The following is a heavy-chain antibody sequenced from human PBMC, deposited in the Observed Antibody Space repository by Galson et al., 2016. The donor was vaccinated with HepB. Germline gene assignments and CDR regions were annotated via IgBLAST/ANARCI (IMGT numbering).Heavy chain of an antibody. J-gene: IGHJ4*02. D-gene: IGHD3-10*01. CDR1: GYSFTSYW. CDR2: IYPADSDT. V-gene: IGHV5-51*01. Sequence: QSGAEVKKPGESLKISCKGSGYSFTSYWIGWVRQMPGKGLEWMGIIYPADSDTLYSPSFQGQVTISADKSISTAYLQWSSLKASGTAMYYCARHYYGSGSHYKAFDYWGQGTLVTVSS. CDR3: ARHYYGSGSHYKAFDY.